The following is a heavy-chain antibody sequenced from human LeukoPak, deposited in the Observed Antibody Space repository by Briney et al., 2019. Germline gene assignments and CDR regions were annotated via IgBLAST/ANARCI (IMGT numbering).Heavy chain of an antibody. V-gene: IGHV3-23*01. Sequence: PGGSLRLSCAASGFTFSSDALSWVRQAPGKGLEWVSSLSGSGYNTYYADSVKGRFTISRDNSKNTVYLQMNSLRAADTAVYYCAKDHYGTRYFDYWGQGTLVTVSS. CDR2: LSGSGYNT. D-gene: IGHD3-16*01. J-gene: IGHJ4*02. CDR3: AKDHYGTRYFDY. CDR1: GFTFSSDA.